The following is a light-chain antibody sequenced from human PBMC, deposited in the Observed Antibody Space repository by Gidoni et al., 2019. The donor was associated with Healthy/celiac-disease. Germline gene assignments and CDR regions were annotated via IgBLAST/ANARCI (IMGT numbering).Light chain of an antibody. J-gene: IGLJ2*01. Sequence: QSALTQPASVSGSPGQSITISCTGTSSDVGSYNLVSWYQQHPGKAPKLMLYEGRTRPSGVSNRFSGSKSGNTASLTISGLQAEDEADYYCCSYAGSSTYVVFGGGTKLTVL. CDR2: EGR. V-gene: IGLV2-23*01. CDR3: CSYAGSSTYVV. CDR1: SSDVGSYNL.